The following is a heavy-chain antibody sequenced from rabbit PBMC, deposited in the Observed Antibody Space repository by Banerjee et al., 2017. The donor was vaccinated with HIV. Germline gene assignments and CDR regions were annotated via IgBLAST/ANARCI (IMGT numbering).Heavy chain of an antibody. CDR1: GFSFSSRYW. J-gene: IGHJ4*01. V-gene: IGHV1S45*01. CDR2: IDAGSSGST. Sequence: QEQLEESGGDLVKPEGSLTLTCTASGFSFSSRYWICWVRQAPGKGLEWIACIDAGSSGSTYYASWAKGRFTISKTSSTTVTLQMTSLTAADMATYFCARDGSGWGANFNLWGQGTLVTVS. CDR3: ARDGSGWGANFNL. D-gene: IGHD4-1*01.